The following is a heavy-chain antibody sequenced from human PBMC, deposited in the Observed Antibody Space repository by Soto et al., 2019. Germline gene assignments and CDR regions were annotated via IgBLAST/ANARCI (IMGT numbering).Heavy chain of an antibody. V-gene: IGHV3-53*01. Sequence: GGSLRRSGAASGITVSGNYLSWVRQAPGKELEWVSVIYSGGSTYYTDSVKGRFTISRDNSKNTLYLQMTSLRAEDTAVYFCGSARYASGSYYWFGPWDQGSRVGVAS. D-gene: IGHD3-10*01. CDR1: GITVSGNY. CDR2: IYSGGST. J-gene: IGHJ5*02. CDR3: GSARYASGSYYWFGP.